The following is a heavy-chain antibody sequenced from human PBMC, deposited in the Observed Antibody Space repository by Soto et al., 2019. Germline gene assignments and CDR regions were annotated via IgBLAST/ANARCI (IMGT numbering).Heavy chain of an antibody. CDR1: GGSISSGGYY. Sequence: QVQLQESGPGLVKPSQTLSLTCTVSGGSISSGGYYWSWIRQHPGKGLEWIGYIYYSGSTYYNPSLKSRVTISVDTSKNQFSLKLSSVTAADTAVYYCARDMEAARLTGGWFDPWGQGTLVTVSS. J-gene: IGHJ5*02. CDR2: IYYSGST. V-gene: IGHV4-31*03. D-gene: IGHD6-6*01. CDR3: ARDMEAARLTGGWFDP.